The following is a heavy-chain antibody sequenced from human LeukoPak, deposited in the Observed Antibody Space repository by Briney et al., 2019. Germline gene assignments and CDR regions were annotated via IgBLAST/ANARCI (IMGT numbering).Heavy chain of an antibody. J-gene: IGHJ6*02. Sequence: PSETLSLTCTVSGGSISSVNYYWSWIRQPAGKGLEWIGRIYSSGSTNYNPSLKSRVTISVDTSKNQFSLKLSSVTAADTAVYYCARLYGSGSYYPPNHYYGMDVWGQGTTVTVSS. CDR2: IYSSGST. V-gene: IGHV4-61*02. D-gene: IGHD3-10*01. CDR1: GGSISSVNYY. CDR3: ARLYGSGSYYPPNHYYGMDV.